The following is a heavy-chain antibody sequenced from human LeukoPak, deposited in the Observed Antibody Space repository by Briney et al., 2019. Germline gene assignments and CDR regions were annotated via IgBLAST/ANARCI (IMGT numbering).Heavy chain of an antibody. CDR1: GFTFNTYA. D-gene: IGHD3-3*01. CDR2: IRYDASAE. V-gene: IGHV3-30*02. CDR3: ARCDFRSGFYPLDY. J-gene: IGHJ4*02. Sequence: PGGSLRLSCAASGFTFNTYAMHWVRQAPGKGLEWVGFIRYDASAEYYASSVKGRFTISRDNLSNTLYLHMDSLRGDDTAVYYCARCDFRSGFYPLDYWGQGTLVTVSS.